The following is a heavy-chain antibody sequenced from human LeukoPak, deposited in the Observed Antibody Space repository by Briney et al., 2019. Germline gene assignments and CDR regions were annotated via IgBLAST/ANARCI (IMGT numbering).Heavy chain of an antibody. V-gene: IGHV3-23*01. D-gene: IGHD6-19*01. CDR1: GFTFSSYA. J-gene: IGHJ4*02. Sequence: PGGSLRLSCAASGFTFSSYAMSWVRQAPGKGLGWVSSISGGGGSTYYADSVKGRFTISRDNSKDTLYLQMNTLRAEDTAVYYCAKLESIIAVAGVGYWGQGTLVTVSS. CDR3: AKLESIIAVAGVGY. CDR2: ISGGGGST.